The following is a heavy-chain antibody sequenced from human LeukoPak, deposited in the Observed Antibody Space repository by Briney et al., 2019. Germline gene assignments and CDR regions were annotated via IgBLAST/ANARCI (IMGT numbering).Heavy chain of an antibody. D-gene: IGHD6-19*01. Sequence: GGSLRLSCAASRFTVSSNYMSWVRQAPGKGLEWVSVIYSGGSTYYADSVKGRFTISRDNSKNTLYLQMNSLRAEDTAVYYCASLPGEWLRAYSSGWSYYFDYWGQGTLVTVSS. V-gene: IGHV3-53*01. J-gene: IGHJ4*02. CDR1: RFTVSSNY. CDR3: ASLPGEWLRAYSSGWSYYFDY. CDR2: IYSGGST.